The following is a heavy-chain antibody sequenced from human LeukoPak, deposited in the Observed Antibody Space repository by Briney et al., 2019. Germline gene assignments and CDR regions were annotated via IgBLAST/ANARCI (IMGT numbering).Heavy chain of an antibody. CDR3: ARARGSYFLGPYFDY. J-gene: IGHJ4*02. CDR2: IYTSGST. D-gene: IGHD1-26*01. V-gene: IGHV4-38-2*02. CDR1: GYSISSGYY. Sequence: SETLSLTCTVSGYSISSGYYWGWIRQPPGKGLEWIGRIYTSGSTNYNPSLKSRVTMSVDTSKNQFSLKLSSVTAADTAVYYCARARGSYFLGPYFDYWGQGTLVTVSS.